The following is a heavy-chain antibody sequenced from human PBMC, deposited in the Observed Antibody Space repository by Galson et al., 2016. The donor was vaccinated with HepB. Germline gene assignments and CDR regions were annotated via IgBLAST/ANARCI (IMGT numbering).Heavy chain of an antibody. CDR3: ARLNGGAPRGSYNYYYGMDV. CDR1: DYSFTTYD. J-gene: IGHJ6*02. Sequence: SVKVSCKASDYSFTTYDISWVRQAPGQGLEWMGWISAFNGNTDFPQKFQGRFTLTTDTSTSTAYMELRSLRSDGTAVYYCARLNGGAPRGSYNYYYGMDVWGQGTTVIVSS. V-gene: IGHV1-18*01. CDR2: ISAFNGNT. D-gene: IGHD3-10*01.